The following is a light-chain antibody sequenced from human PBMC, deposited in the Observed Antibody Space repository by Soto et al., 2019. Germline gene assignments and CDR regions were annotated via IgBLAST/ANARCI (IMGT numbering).Light chain of an antibody. CDR2: DVS. CDR3: ASYTTSTTYV. J-gene: IGLJ1*01. CDR1: SSDVGGYSY. V-gene: IGLV2-14*01. Sequence: QSVLTQPASVSGSPGQSIAISCTGTSSDVGGYSYVSWYQQQPGKAPKLVISDVSNRPSGVSDRFSGSKSGNTASLTISGLQTEDETDYSCASYTTSTTYVFGTGTEVTVL.